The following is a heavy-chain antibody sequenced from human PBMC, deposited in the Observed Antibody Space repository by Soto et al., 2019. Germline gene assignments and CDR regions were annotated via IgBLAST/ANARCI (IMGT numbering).Heavy chain of an antibody. CDR1: GFSLNTGGLG. V-gene: IGHV2-5*01. CDR2: IYWNGDK. J-gene: IGHJ4*02. D-gene: IGHD3-22*01. CDR3: ARSTYYYDSSGYGFYYFDY. Sequence: SGPRLVNPTQTLTLTCTFSGFSLNTGGLGVGWIRQPPGKALEWLALIYWNGDKRYSPSLQSRLSITKDTSNNQVVLTMTNMDPVDTATYYCARSTYYYDSSGYGFYYFDYWGQGTLVTVSS.